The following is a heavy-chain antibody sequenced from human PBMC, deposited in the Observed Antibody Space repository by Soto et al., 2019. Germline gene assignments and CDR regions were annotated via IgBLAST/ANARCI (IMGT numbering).Heavy chain of an antibody. J-gene: IGHJ4*02. CDR1: GFTFSSYG. CDR2: ISHDGSNK. V-gene: IGHV3-30*18. Sequence: GGSLRLSCAASGFTFSSYGMHWVRQAPGKGLERVALISHDGSNKYYVDSVKGRFTISRDNSKNTLYLQMNSLRAEDTVVYYCVKNSGYSHGFPLDYRGQGSLVIVSS. D-gene: IGHD5-18*01. CDR3: VKNSGYSHGFPLDY.